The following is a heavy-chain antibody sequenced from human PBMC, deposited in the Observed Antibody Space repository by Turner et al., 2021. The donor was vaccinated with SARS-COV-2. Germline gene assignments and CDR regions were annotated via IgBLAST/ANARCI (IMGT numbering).Heavy chain of an antibody. V-gene: IGHV1-24*01. CDR1: GYTLIELS. D-gene: IGHD2-21*02. CDR3: TTGYAYCGGDCSIHY. CDR2: FDPEDGET. J-gene: IGHJ4*02. Sequence: QVQLVQSGAEVKKPGASVKVSCKVSGYTLIELSMHWVRQAPGKGLEWMGGFDPEDGETIYAQKFQGRVTMTEDTSTDTAYMELSSLRSEDTAVYYCTTGYAYCGGDCSIHYWGQGTLVTVSS.